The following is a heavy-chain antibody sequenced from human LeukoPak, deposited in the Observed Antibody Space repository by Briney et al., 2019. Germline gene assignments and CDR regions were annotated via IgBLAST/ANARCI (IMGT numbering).Heavy chain of an antibody. CDR2: INHSGST. Sequence: SETLSLTCAVYGPSFSGYYWSWIRQPPGKGLEWIGEINHSGSTNYNPSLKSRVTISVDMSKNQFSLKLTSMTAAGTAVYFCGRLRYWRSGSCYEGGDYWGQGTPVTVSS. CDR1: GPSFSGYY. CDR3: GRLRYWRSGSCYEGGDY. J-gene: IGHJ4*02. V-gene: IGHV4-34*01. D-gene: IGHD2-2*01.